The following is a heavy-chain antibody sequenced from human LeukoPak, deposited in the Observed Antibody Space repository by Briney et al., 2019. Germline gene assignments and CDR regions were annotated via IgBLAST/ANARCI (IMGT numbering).Heavy chain of an antibody. Sequence: TGGSLRLSCAASGFTFSKYAMNWVRQAPGKGLEWVSFISGSGGGTYYADSVKGRFTISRDNFKNTLYLQMNSLRAEDTAVYYCAKSGGSSVWYGTSDCWGQGTLVTVSS. V-gene: IGHV3-23*01. CDR3: AKSGGSSVWYGTSDC. CDR1: GFTFSKYA. J-gene: IGHJ4*02. CDR2: ISGSGGGT. D-gene: IGHD6-19*01.